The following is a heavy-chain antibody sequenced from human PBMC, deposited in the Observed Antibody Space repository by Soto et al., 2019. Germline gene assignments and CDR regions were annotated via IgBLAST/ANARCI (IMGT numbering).Heavy chain of an antibody. CDR2: TYYRSKWYI. CDR3: ARGSWDDVTGHYYMDV. Sequence: QVQLQQSGPGLVKPSQTLSLTCAISGDSVSSNSAAWNWIRQTPSRGLEWLGRTYYRSKWYINYAVSVKSRITVNPDTSNNQFSLQLNSVTPEDTAVYYCARGSWDDVTGHYYMDVGGKGTTVTVSS. J-gene: IGHJ6*03. D-gene: IGHD1-1*01. V-gene: IGHV6-1*01. CDR1: GDSVSSNSAA.